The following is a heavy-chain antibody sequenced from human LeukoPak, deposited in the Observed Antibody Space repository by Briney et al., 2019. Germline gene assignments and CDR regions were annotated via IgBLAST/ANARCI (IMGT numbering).Heavy chain of an antibody. Sequence: GASVKVSCKASGYIFTSYYMHWVRQAPGQGLEWMGIINPSGGSTSYAQKFQGRVTMTRDTSTSTVYMELSSLRSEDTAVYYCAREDSGWQTDYWGQGTLVTVSS. D-gene: IGHD6-19*01. CDR1: GYIFTSYY. CDR3: AREDSGWQTDY. J-gene: IGHJ4*02. V-gene: IGHV1-46*03. CDR2: INPSGGST.